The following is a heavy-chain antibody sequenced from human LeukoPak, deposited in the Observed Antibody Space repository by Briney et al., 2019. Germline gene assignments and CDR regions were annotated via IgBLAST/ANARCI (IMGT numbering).Heavy chain of an antibody. Sequence: SETLSLTCTVSGGSISSSSYYWGWIRQPPGKGLEWIGSIYYSGSTYYNPSLKSRVTISVDTSKNQFSLKLSSVTAADTAVYFCARVEQQLGAFDIWGQGTMVTVSS. V-gene: IGHV4-39*07. CDR3: ARVEQQLGAFDI. J-gene: IGHJ3*02. CDR2: IYYSGST. D-gene: IGHD6-13*01. CDR1: GGSISSSSYY.